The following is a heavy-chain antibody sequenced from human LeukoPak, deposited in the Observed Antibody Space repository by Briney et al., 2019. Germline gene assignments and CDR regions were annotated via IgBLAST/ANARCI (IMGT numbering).Heavy chain of an antibody. Sequence: GASVKVSFKGSVYTFTIYSISWVRQAPGQGLEWMGWISAYNGNTIYAQKVKGRVTMTTDTSTSTAYMELRSLKSDDTAVYYCARASYCSGGSCYSDYCGQGTLVTVSS. CDR1: VYTFTIYS. J-gene: IGHJ4*02. CDR3: ARASYCSGGSCYSDY. CDR2: ISAYNGNT. V-gene: IGHV1-18*01. D-gene: IGHD2-15*01.